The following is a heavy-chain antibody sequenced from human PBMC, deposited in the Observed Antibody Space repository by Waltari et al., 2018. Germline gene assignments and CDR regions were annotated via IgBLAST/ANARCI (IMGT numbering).Heavy chain of an antibody. CDR1: GGSISSYY. CDR3: ARDRWYMDV. V-gene: IGHV4-59*01. J-gene: IGHJ6*03. D-gene: IGHD2-15*01. CDR2: IYYSGST. Sequence: QVQLQESGPGLVKPSETLSLTCTVSGGSISSYYWSWIRQPPGKGLEWIGYIYYSGSTNYNPSLKSRVTISVDTSKNQFSLKLSSVTAADTAVYYCARDRWYMDVWGKGTTVTVSS.